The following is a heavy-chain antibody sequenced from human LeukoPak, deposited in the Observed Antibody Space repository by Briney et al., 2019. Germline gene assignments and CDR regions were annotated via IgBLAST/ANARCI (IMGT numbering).Heavy chain of an antibody. Sequence: PSETLSLTCTVSGGSISSGGYYWSWIRQHPGKGLEWIGYIYYSGSTNYNPSLKSRVTISVDASKNQFSLKLSSVTAADTAVYYCARRCHSIAARRGVNWFDPWGQGTLVTVSS. V-gene: IGHV4-31*03. CDR1: GGSISSGGYY. J-gene: IGHJ5*02. CDR3: ARRCHSIAARRGVNWFDP. CDR2: IYYSGST. D-gene: IGHD6-6*01.